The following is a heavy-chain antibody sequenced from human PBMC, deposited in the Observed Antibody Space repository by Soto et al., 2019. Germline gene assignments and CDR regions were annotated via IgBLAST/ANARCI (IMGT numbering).Heavy chain of an antibody. CDR2: VNPIVSMS. V-gene: IGHV1-69*02. Sequence: QVQLVQSGAEVKRPGSSVKVSCKASGDTFNFYSINWVRQAPGLGLEWMGRVNPIVSMSNYAQKFQGRVTMNADKSTSTADMELSSLRSEDKAIYYCASSYGSGYRAFDYWGQGALVTVSS. CDR1: GDTFNFYS. J-gene: IGHJ4*02. D-gene: IGHD3-10*01. CDR3: ASSYGSGYRAFDY.